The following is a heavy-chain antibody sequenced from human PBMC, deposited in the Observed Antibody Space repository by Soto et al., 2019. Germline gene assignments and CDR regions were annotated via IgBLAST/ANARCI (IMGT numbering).Heavy chain of an antibody. CDR1: RFTFSNYA. CDR3: ATDRESGWPYIYYGMDV. CDR2: ISYDGNNK. V-gene: IGHV3-30-3*01. Sequence: QVQLMESGGGVVQPGRSLRLSCAVSRFTFSNYAMHWVRQAPGKGLEWVAVISYDGNNKIYADSVKGRFTISRDNSKNTLYLQMNSLRVADTAVYYCATDRESGWPYIYYGMDVWGPGTTVTVSS. D-gene: IGHD6-19*01. J-gene: IGHJ6*02.